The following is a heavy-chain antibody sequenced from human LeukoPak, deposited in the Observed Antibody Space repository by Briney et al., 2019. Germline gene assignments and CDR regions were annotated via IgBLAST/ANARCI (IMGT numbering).Heavy chain of an antibody. D-gene: IGHD3-3*01. V-gene: IGHV3-48*02. CDR3: VRDQFFSFDY. CDR1: GFTFSTYS. CDR2: ISGTSSLI. Sequence: GGSLRLSCAASGFTFSTYSMNWVCQAPGKGLEWVSYISGTSSLIYYADSVKGRFTISRDNAKNSLYLQMNSLRDEDTAVYYCVRDQFFSFDYWGQGTLVTVSS. J-gene: IGHJ4*02.